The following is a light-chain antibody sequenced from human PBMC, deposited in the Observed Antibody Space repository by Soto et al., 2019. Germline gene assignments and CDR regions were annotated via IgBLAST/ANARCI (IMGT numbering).Light chain of an antibody. J-gene: IGKJ1*01. V-gene: IGKV3-15*01. CDR2: GAY. CDR1: QSVSSY. Sequence: EIVFTQSPATLPLSPGERATLSCRASQSVSSYLAWYQQKPGQAPRLLIYGAYTRANGIPARFSGSGSGTDFTLTISSLQSEDFAVYYCQHYNYWPTKTFGQGTKVDIK. CDR3: QHYNYWPTKT.